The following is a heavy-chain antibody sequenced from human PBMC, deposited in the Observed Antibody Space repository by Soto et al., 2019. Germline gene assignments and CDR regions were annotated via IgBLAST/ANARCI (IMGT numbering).Heavy chain of an antibody. CDR2: IYHSGCT. CDR3: ARDLDSSPQYFQR. CDR1: GYSIINPYY. V-gene: IGHV4-38-2*02. D-gene: IGHD6-13*01. Sequence: SETLSLTCTVSGYSIINPYYWGWIRQSPGRGLEWIGSIYHSGCTYYNPSLKSRVTISVDTSKNQFSLEVDSVTSADTAVYFCARDLDSSPQYFQRWGQGTLVTVSS. J-gene: IGHJ1*01.